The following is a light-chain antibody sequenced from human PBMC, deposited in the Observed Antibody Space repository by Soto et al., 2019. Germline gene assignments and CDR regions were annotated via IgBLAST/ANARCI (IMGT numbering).Light chain of an antibody. Sequence: EIVLTQSPDTLSVSPGERATLSCRASQTVKNNLAWYHHKPGQPTRLLIYRISIRANGISDRVSASGSATDFTLTISSLEPEDFAVYYCQQRSNWHPITFGQGTRLEIK. V-gene: IGKV3-11*01. CDR2: RIS. J-gene: IGKJ5*01. CDR3: QQRSNWHPIT. CDR1: QTVKNN.